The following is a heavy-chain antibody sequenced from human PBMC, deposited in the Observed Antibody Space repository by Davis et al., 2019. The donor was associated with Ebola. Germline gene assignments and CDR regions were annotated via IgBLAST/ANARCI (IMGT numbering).Heavy chain of an antibody. CDR3: AKSIVVVPAAQGRDY. V-gene: IGHV3-23*01. D-gene: IGHD2-2*01. J-gene: IGHJ4*02. CDR2: ISGSGGSI. Sequence: PGGSLRLSCAASGFTFSSYAMSWVRQAPGKGLEWVSAISGSGGSIYYADSVKGRFTISRDNSKNTLYLQMNSLRAEDTAVYYCAKSIVVVPAAQGRDYWGQGTLVTVSS. CDR1: GFTFSSYA.